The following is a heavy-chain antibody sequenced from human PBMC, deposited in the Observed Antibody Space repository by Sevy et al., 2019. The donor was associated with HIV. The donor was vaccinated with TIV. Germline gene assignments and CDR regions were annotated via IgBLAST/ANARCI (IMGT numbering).Heavy chain of an antibody. J-gene: IGHJ6*02. D-gene: IGHD1-1*01. CDR2: ISYDGGIK. CDR3: SQVLQLGVDYGLDV. V-gene: IGHV3-30*18. Sequence: GGSLRLSCAASGFTFSNYAMHWVRQSPGKGLEWVALISYDGGIKIYADSVKGRFTISRDNSKNTLDLEMNSLRIEDTALYYCSQVLQLGVDYGLDVWGQGTTVTVSS. CDR1: GFTFSNYA.